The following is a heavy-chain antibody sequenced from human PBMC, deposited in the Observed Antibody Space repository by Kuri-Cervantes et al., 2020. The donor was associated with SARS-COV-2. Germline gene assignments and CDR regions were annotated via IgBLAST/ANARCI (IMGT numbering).Heavy chain of an antibody. D-gene: IGHD5-12*01. Sequence: SETLSLTCTVSGDSISGYYWSWIRQPAGKGLEWIGYIYTTGSTNYNPSLRSRVTISVDTSKSQFSLKLSSVTAADTAVYYCARRGGSGYDQYYYYMDVWGKGTTVTVSS. CDR3: ARRGGSGYDQYYYYMDV. CDR2: IYTTGST. CDR1: GDSISGYY. J-gene: IGHJ6*03. V-gene: IGHV4-4*09.